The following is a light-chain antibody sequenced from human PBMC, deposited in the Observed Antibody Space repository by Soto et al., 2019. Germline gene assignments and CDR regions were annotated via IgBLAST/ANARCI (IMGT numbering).Light chain of an antibody. CDR3: QQFDHLQGT. V-gene: IGKV3-15*01. Sequence: EIVMTQSPATLSVSPGERATLSCGASQNVVSNLPWYQQKPGQAPRLLIYAASNRATGIPTRFSGSGSGTEFPLSISSLQSEDFALYYCQQFDHLQGTFGRGTKVEIK. J-gene: IGKJ1*01. CDR1: QNVVSN. CDR2: AAS.